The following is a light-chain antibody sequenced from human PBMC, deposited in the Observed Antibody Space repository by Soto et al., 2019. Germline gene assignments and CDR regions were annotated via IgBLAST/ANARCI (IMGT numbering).Light chain of an antibody. Sequence: IVLTQSPATLSSIPGGRVTLSCRASQYINTKLAWYQHRPGQAPRLLIYQTSIRAAGIPARFSASGSGTDFTLTISSLEPEDFAVYYCQQRSSWPLTFGGGTKVDIK. V-gene: IGKV3-11*01. CDR3: QQRSSWPLT. CDR1: QYINTK. J-gene: IGKJ4*01. CDR2: QTS.